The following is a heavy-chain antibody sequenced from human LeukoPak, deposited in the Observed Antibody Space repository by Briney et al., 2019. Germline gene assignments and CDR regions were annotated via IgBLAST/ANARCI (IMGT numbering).Heavy chain of an antibody. J-gene: IGHJ4*02. Sequence: GASLRLSCAASEFTFSSYGMSWVRQAPGKGLEWVSAISSSGDSTYYADSVKGRFTISRDNSKNTLYLQVNSLRAEDTAVYYCAKDRWVHDSSGYSAYYFDYWGQGTLVTVSS. V-gene: IGHV3-23*01. CDR1: EFTFSSYG. CDR2: ISSSGDST. D-gene: IGHD3-22*01. CDR3: AKDRWVHDSSGYSAYYFDY.